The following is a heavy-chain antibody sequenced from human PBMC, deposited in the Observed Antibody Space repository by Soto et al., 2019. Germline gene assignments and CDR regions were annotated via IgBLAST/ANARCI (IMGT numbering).Heavy chain of an antibody. CDR2: ISGSGGST. Sequence: GGSLRLSCAASGFTFSSYAMSWVRQAPGKGLEWVSAISGSGGSTYYADSVKGRFTISRDNSKNTLYLQMNSLRAEDTAVYYCAKPSREHYDILTGYYARVLSEFDYWGQGTLVTVSS. D-gene: IGHD3-9*01. CDR1: GFTFSSYA. V-gene: IGHV3-23*01. CDR3: AKPSREHYDILTGYYARVLSEFDY. J-gene: IGHJ4*02.